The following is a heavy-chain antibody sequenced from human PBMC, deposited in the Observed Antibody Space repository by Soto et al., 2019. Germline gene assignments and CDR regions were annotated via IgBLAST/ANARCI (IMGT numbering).Heavy chain of an antibody. CDR3: ARERRSDFWSGYTHLFFDY. V-gene: IGHV1-69*06. D-gene: IGHD3-3*01. J-gene: IGHJ4*02. CDR1: GGTFSSYA. Sequence: SVKVSCKASGGTFSSYAISWVRQAPGQGLEWMGGIIPIFGTANYAQKFKGRVTIAADKSTSTAYMELSSLGSEDTAVYYCARERRSDFWSGYTHLFFDYWGQGTLVTVSS. CDR2: IIPIFGTA.